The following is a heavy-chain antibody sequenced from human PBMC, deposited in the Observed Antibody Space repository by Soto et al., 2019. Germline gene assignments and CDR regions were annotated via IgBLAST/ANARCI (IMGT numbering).Heavy chain of an antibody. CDR2: ISSSGSTI. J-gene: IGHJ4*02. CDR3: ARSPFLECN. V-gene: IGHV3-48*03. Sequence: PGGSLRLSCAVSGFTFSSYEMNWVRQAPGQGLEWISYISSSGSTIYYADSVKGRFTISRDNAKNSLYLQMNSLRAEDTAVYYCARSPFLECNWAQGTLVTVSS. D-gene: IGHD3-3*02. CDR1: GFTFSSYE.